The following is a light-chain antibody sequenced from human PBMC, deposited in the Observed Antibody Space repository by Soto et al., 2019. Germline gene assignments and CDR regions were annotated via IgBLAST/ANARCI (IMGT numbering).Light chain of an antibody. CDR2: GAS. CDR3: QQYNNWLRT. Sequence: EIGLTQSPGTLSLSPGERATLSCRASQSVSSSYLAWYQQKPGQAPRLLIYGASSRATGIPDRFSGSGSGTDFTLTISSLQSDDFAVYYCQQYNNWLRTFGQGTKVDIK. V-gene: IGKV3-20*01. J-gene: IGKJ1*01. CDR1: QSVSSSY.